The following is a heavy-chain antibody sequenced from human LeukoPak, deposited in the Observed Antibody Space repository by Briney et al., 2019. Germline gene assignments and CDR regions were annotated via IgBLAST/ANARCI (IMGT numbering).Heavy chain of an antibody. V-gene: IGHV3-23*01. CDR2: ITPTADWT. Sequence: GSLRLSCVASGFTFSSCSMTWVRQAPGKGLECVSTITPTADWTFYADSVKGRFSISRDNSKNTVYLQMNSLRDEDTAVYYCATAMQWLVSDFDCWGQGTLVTVSS. CDR3: ATAMQWLVSDFDC. J-gene: IGHJ4*02. D-gene: IGHD6-19*01. CDR1: GFTFSSCS.